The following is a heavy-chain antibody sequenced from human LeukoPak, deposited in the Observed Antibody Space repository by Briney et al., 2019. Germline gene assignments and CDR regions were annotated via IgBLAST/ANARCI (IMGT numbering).Heavy chain of an antibody. CDR3: AKDLSSAITSALVLDV. Sequence: GGSLRLSCAASGFTFDDYAMHWVRQAPGKGLEWVSGISWNSGSIGYADSVKGRFTISRDNVKNVPYLQMNSLRPEDTALYYCAKDLSSAITSALVLDVWGQGTTV. CDR2: ISWNSGSI. J-gene: IGHJ6*02. CDR1: GFTFDDYA. V-gene: IGHV3-9*01. D-gene: IGHD3-22*01.